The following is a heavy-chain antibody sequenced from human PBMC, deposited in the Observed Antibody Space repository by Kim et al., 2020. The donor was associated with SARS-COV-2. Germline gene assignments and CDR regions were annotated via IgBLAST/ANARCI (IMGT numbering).Heavy chain of an antibody. J-gene: IGHJ6*03. D-gene: IGHD3-16*01. CDR2: IYTGGLT. Sequence: GGSLRLSCAASGLTVSNNYMSWVRQAPGKGLEWLSVIYTGGLTYYADSVKARFTISRHNSENTLYLQMNSLGVDDTAVYYCVREGGRGTTWVWSKRTTVSVSS. CDR1: GLTVSNNY. V-gene: IGHV3-53*04. CDR3: VREGGRGTTWV.